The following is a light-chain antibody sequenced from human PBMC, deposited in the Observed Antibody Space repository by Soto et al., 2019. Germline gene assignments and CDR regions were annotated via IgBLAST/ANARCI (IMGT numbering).Light chain of an antibody. CDR1: QSISSY. J-gene: IGKJ1*01. Sequence: DIQMTQSPSSLSASVGDRVTITCRASQSISSYLAWYQQKPGKAPKLLIYAASTLQSGVPSRFSGSGSGTDFTLTISCLQSEDFATYYCKQYYSYPRTVGQGTKVDIK. V-gene: IGKV1-9*01. CDR2: AAS. CDR3: KQYYSYPRT.